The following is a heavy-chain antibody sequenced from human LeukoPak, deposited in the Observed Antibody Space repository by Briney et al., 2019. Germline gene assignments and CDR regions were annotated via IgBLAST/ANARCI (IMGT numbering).Heavy chain of an antibody. J-gene: IGHJ4*02. CDR1: GYSFTSYW. V-gene: IGHV5-51*01. D-gene: IGHD5-12*01. CDR3: ARHTNRDGYTDYFDY. Sequence: GESLKISCKGSGYSFTSYWIGWVRQMPGKGLEWMGIIYPGDSDTRYSPSFQGQVTISADKSISTAYLQWSSLKASDTAMYCCARHTNRDGYTDYFDYWGQGTLVTVSS. CDR2: IYPGDSDT.